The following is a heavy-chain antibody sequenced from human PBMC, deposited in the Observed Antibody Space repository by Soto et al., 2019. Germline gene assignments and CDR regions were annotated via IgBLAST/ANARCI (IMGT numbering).Heavy chain of an antibody. CDR2: ISSSSSSI. J-gene: IGHJ3*02. CDR1: GFTFSSYS. CDR3: ARETRPRTFDI. Sequence: EVQLVESGGGLVQSGGSLRFSCAASGFTFSSYSMNWVRQAPGKGLEWVSYISSSSSSIYYADSVKGRFTISRDNAKNSLYLQVNSLRAEDTAVYYCARETRPRTFDIWGQGTMVTVSS. V-gene: IGHV3-48*01.